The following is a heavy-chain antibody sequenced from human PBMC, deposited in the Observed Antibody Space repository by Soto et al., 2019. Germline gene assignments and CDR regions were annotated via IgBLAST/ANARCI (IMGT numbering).Heavy chain of an antibody. D-gene: IGHD1-1*01. CDR2: IIPILGIA. J-gene: IGHJ6*02. CDR1: GGTFSSYT. CDR3: AISMGTRSSKMYYYYYGMDV. V-gene: IGHV1-69*02. Sequence: GASVKVSCKASGGTFSSYTISWVRQAPGQGLEWMGRIIPILGIANYAQKFQGRVTITADKSTSTAYMELSSLRSEDTAVYYCAISMGTRSSKMYYYYYGMDVWGQGTTVTVSS.